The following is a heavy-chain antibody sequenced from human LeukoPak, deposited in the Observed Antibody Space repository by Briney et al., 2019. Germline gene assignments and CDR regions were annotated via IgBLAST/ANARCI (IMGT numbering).Heavy chain of an antibody. V-gene: IGHV3-30*12. Sequence: GGSLRLSCAASGFTFSSYGMHWVRQAPGKGLEWVAVMSFDGDSEYYSDSVRGRFTVSRDNAKSTLYLQMNSLRAEDTAVYYCAKAGRGGAITMIRGVKGDYYYMDVWGKGTTVTISS. CDR2: MSFDGDSE. CDR1: GFTFSSYG. J-gene: IGHJ6*03. D-gene: IGHD3-10*01. CDR3: AKAGRGGAITMIRGVKGDYYYMDV.